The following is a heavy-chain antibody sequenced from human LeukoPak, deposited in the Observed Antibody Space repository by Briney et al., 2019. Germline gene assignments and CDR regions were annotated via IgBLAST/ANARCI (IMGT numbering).Heavy chain of an antibody. J-gene: IGHJ5*02. Sequence: ASVEVSCKASGYTFTSYGISWVRQAPGQGLEWMGWISAYNGNTNYAQKLQGRVTMTTDTSTSTAYMELRSLRSDDTAVYYCARGPTTRIAVALRHTSNWFDPWGQGTLVTVSS. CDR2: ISAYNGNT. V-gene: IGHV1-18*01. D-gene: IGHD6-19*01. CDR1: GYTFTSYG. CDR3: ARGPTTRIAVALRHTSNWFDP.